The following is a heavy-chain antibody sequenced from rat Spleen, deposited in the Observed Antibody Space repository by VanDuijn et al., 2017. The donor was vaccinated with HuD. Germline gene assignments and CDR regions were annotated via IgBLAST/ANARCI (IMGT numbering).Heavy chain of an antibody. CDR2: IIYDGTYT. D-gene: IGHD1-4*01. Sequence: EVQLVESGGGLVQPGRSMKLSCAASGFTFSDYAMAWVRQAPKKGLEWVATIIYDGTYTYYRDSVKGRFTLSRDNAKNTLYLQMDSLRSEDTATYYCAKGGYNYGWFAYWGQGTLVTVSS. J-gene: IGHJ3*01. V-gene: IGHV5-7*01. CDR3: AKGGYNYGWFAY. CDR1: GFTFSDYA.